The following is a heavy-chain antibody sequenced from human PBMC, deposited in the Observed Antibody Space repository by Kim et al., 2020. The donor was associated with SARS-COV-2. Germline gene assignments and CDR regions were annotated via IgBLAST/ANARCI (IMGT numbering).Heavy chain of an antibody. J-gene: IGHJ4*02. CDR2: INHSGST. D-gene: IGHD6-6*01. CDR1: GGSFSGYY. Sequence: SETLSLTCAVYGGSFSGYYWSWIRQPPGKGLEWIGEINHSGSTNYNPSLKSRVTISVDTSKNQFSLKLSSVTAADTAVYYCARAGSSIAAQRNFDYWGQGTLVTVSS. V-gene: IGHV4-34*01. CDR3: ARAGSSIAAQRNFDY.